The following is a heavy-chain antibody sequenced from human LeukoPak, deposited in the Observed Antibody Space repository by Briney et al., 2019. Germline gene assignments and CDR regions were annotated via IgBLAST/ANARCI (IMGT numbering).Heavy chain of an antibody. J-gene: IGHJ3*02. CDR1: GFTFSDYY. D-gene: IGHD6-13*01. CDR3: ASQYSSSCFDI. CDR2: ISSSGSTI. V-gene: IGHV3-11*01. Sequence: KSGGSLRLSCAASGFTFSDYYMSWIRQAPGKGLEGGSYISSSGSTIYYADSGKGRFTISRDNAKNSLYLQMNSLRAEDTAVDCCASQYSSSCFDIWGQGTMVTVSS.